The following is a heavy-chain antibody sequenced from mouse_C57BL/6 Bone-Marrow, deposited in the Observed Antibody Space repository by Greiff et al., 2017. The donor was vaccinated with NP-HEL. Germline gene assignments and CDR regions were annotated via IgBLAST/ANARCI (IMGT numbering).Heavy chain of an antibody. D-gene: IGHD1-1*01. Sequence: QVQLQQSGAELARPGASVKMSCKASGYTFTSYTMHWVKQRPGQGLEWIGYINPSSGYTTYNQKFKDKATLTADNTSSTAYMQLSSLASEDYAVYYCARPITTAWYFDVWGTGTTVTVSS. CDR2: INPSSGYT. V-gene: IGHV1-4*01. J-gene: IGHJ1*03. CDR1: GYTFTSYT. CDR3: ARPITTAWYFDV.